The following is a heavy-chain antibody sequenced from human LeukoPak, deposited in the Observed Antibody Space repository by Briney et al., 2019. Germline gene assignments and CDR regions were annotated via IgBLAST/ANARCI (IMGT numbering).Heavy chain of an antibody. J-gene: IGHJ4*02. V-gene: IGHV3-9*01. CDR2: ISWNSGSI. CDR1: GFTFDDYA. D-gene: IGHD6-6*01. CDR3: ARDLGQLVGRASDY. Sequence: PGRSLRLSCAASGFTFDDYAMHWVRQAPGKGLEWVSGISWNSGSIGYADSVKGRFTISRDNAENSLYLQMNSLRAEDTAVYYCARDLGQLVGRASDYWGQGTLVTVSS.